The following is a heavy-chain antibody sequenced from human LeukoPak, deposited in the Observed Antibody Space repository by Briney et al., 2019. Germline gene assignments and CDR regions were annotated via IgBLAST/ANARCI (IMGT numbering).Heavy chain of an antibody. J-gene: IGHJ6*03. CDR3: AKIFRQLLSPYYYYMDV. Sequence: GSLRLSCTASGFTFSNYAIHWVRQAPGKGLEWVAVISYDGSNKYYADSVKGRFSISRDNSKNTLYLQMNSLRPDDTAVYYCAKIFRQLLSPYYYYMDVWGKGTTVTVSS. D-gene: IGHD2-2*01. CDR2: ISYDGSNK. V-gene: IGHV3-30-3*02. CDR1: GFTFSNYA.